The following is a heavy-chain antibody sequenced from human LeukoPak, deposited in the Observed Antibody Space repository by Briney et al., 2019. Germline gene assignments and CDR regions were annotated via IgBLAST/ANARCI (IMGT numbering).Heavy chain of an antibody. CDR1: GGSISSGSYY. J-gene: IGHJ4*02. D-gene: IGHD3-22*01. V-gene: IGHV4-61*02. CDR2: IYTSGST. Sequence: SQTLSLTCTVSGGSISSGSYYWSWIRQPAGKGLEWIGRIYTSGSTNYNPSLKSRVTISVDTSKNQFSLKLSSVTAADTAVYYCARDRYYDSSGYYKAYFDYWGQGTLVTVSS. CDR3: ARDRYYDSSGYYKAYFDY.